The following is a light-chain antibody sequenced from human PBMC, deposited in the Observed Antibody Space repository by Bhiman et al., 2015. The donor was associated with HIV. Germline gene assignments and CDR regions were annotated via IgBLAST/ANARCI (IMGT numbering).Light chain of an antibody. CDR1: SSNIGAGYD. V-gene: IGLV1-40*01. CDR2: GNT. J-gene: IGLJ1*01. Sequence: QSVLTQPPSVSGAPGQRVTISCTGISSNIGAGYDVHWYQQLPGTAPKLLIYGNTNRPSGVPDRFSGSKSGTSASLAITGLQAGDEADYFCQSYDSSLSGYVFGTGTKVTVL. CDR3: QSYDSSLSGYV.